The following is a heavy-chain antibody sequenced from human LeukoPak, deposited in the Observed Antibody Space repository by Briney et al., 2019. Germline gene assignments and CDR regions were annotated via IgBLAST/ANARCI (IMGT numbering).Heavy chain of an antibody. D-gene: IGHD3-3*01. Sequence: PSETLSLTCTVSGYSISSIYYWGWIRQPPGQGLEWIGTIDHIGNTFYNPSLTSRVSISVDTSKNHFSLNLTSVTATGTALYYCARAFWRLGAHDAFDIWGQGTMVTVSS. CDR2: IDHIGNT. V-gene: IGHV4-38-2*02. CDR3: ARAFWRLGAHDAFDI. CDR1: GYSISSIYY. J-gene: IGHJ3*02.